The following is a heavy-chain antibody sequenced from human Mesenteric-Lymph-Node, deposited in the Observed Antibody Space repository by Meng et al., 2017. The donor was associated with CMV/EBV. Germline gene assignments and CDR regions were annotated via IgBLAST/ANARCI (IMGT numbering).Heavy chain of an antibody. CDR2: INHSGST. D-gene: IGHD5-18*01. Sequence: GSLRLSCAVYGGSFSGYYWSWIRQPPGKGLEWIGEINHSGSTNYNPSLKSRVTISVDTSKNQFSLKLSSVTAADTAVYYCARGGFGIQLRPYKFDYWGQGTLVTVSS. CDR3: ARGGFGIQLRPYKFDY. V-gene: IGHV4-34*01. J-gene: IGHJ4*02. CDR1: GGSFSGYY.